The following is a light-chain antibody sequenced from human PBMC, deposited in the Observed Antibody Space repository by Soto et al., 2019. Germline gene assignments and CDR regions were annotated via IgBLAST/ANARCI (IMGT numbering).Light chain of an antibody. J-gene: IGLJ3*02. CDR1: SSDVGGYDY. V-gene: IGLV2-14*01. CDR2: EVR. CDR3: SSYTNSDILV. Sequence: QSALTQPASVCGSPGQSITISCTGTSSDVGGYDYVSWYQQYSGKAPKLMIYEVRNRPSGVSNRFSGSKSGNTASLTISGLQAEYEADYYCSSYTNSDILVFGGGTKLTVL.